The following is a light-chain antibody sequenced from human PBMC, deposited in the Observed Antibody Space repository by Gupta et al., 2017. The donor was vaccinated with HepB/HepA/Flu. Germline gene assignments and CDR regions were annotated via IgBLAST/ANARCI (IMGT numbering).Light chain of an antibody. CDR1: SSDVGSYNL. CDR2: EVN. J-gene: IGLJ1*01. Sequence: QSALTQPASVSGSPGQSITISCTGTSSDVGSYNLVSWYQPYPGKPPKLMIYEVNKWPSGVSNRFSGSKPGNTASLTISGLQAEDEADYYCCSYAGSTTFYVFGTGTKVTVL. CDR3: CSYAGSTTFYV. V-gene: IGLV2-23*02.